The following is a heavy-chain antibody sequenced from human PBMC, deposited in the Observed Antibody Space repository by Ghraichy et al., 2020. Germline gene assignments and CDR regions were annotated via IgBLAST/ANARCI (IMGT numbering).Heavy chain of an antibody. CDR1: GFTFGDYA. CDR3: TRVYGDYANYFDY. V-gene: IGHV3-49*03. J-gene: IGHJ4*02. Sequence: GGSLRLSCTASGFTFGDYAMSWFRQAPGKGLEWVGFIRSKAYGGTTEYAASVKGRFTISRDDSKSIAYLQMNSLKTEDTAVYYCTRVYGDYANYFDYWGQGTLVTVSS. D-gene: IGHD4-17*01. CDR2: IRSKAYGGTT.